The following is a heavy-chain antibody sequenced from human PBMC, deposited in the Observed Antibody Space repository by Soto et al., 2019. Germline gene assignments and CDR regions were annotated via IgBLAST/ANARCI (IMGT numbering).Heavy chain of an antibody. CDR2: IWYDGSNK. CDR1: GFTFSSYG. V-gene: IGHV3-33*01. J-gene: IGHJ3*02. Sequence: GGSLRLSCAASGFTFSSYGMHWVRQAPGKGLEWVAVIWYDGSNKCYADSVKGRFTISRDNSKNTLYLQMNSLRAEDTAVYYCARDRGSSGWYRVGAFDIWGQGTMVTVSS. CDR3: ARDRGSSGWYRVGAFDI. D-gene: IGHD6-19*01.